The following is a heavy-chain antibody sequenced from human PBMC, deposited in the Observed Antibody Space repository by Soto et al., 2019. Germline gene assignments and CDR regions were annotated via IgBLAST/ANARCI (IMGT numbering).Heavy chain of an antibody. J-gene: IGHJ6*02. Sequence: EVQLVESGGGLVQPGGSLRLSCAASGFTVSSNYMSWVRQAPGKGLEWVSVIYSGGSTYYADSVKGRFTISRDNPKNTLYRQLNGRGAEDKVVYYCARRGSLLWSGELFSTDYYGMDVWGQGTTVTVSS. CDR3: ARRGSLLWSGELFSTDYYGMDV. CDR2: IYSGGST. CDR1: GFTVSSNY. V-gene: IGHV3-66*01. D-gene: IGHD3-10*01.